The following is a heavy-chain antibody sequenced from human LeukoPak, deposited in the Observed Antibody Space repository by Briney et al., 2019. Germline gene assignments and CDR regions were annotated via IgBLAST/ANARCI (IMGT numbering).Heavy chain of an antibody. CDR2: IYYSGST. V-gene: IGHV4-39*07. Sequence: SETLSLTCTVSGGSISSSSYYWGWIRQPPGKGLEWIGSIYYSGSTNYNPSLKSRVTISVDTSKNQFSLKLSSVTAADTAVYYCASPAYGSGSYRSGYYYYYMDVWGKGTTVTISS. CDR3: ASPAYGSGSYRSGYYYYYMDV. CDR1: GGSISSSSYY. D-gene: IGHD3-10*01. J-gene: IGHJ6*03.